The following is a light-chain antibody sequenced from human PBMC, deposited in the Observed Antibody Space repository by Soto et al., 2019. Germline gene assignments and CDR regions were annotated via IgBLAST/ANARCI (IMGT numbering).Light chain of an antibody. CDR3: QQYNSYSGT. V-gene: IGKV1-39*01. CDR2: AAY. J-gene: IGKJ1*01. CDR1: QSISSY. Sequence: DIQMTQSPSSLSASVGGRVTINCRASQSISSYLNWYQKKTGKAPKILIYAAYSLQSGVPSRFSGSGSGTEFTLTISSLQPDDVATYYCQQYNSYSGTLGQGTKVDIK.